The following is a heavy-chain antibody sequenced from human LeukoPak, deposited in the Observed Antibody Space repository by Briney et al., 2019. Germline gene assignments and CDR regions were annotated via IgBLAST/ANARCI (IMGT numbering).Heavy chain of an antibody. CDR1: GFTFSSYG. CDR3: ARDVIKLRYSSSPQGYYFDY. D-gene: IGHD6-6*01. V-gene: IGHV3-33*01. Sequence: GGSLRLSCAASGFTFSSYGMHWVRQAPGKGLEWVAVIWYDGSNKCYADSVKGRFTISRDNSKNTLYLQMNSLRAEDTAVYYCARDVIKLRYSSSPQGYYFDYWGQGTLVTVSS. CDR2: IWYDGSNK. J-gene: IGHJ4*02.